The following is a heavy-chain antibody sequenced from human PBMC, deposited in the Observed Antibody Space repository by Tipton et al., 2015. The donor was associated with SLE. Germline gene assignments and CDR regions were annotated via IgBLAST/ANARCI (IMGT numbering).Heavy chain of an antibody. CDR2: IYYSRHT. D-gene: IGHD2-15*01. V-gene: IGHV4-59*01. CDR3: ARGSVVADDY. J-gene: IGHJ4*01. CDR1: GGSISNYY. Sequence: TLSLTCTVSGGSISNYYWRWIRQPAGKGLEWIGYIYYSRHTNYNPSLESRVTISIDTSKNQLSLKLTSVTAADTAVYYCARGSVVADDYWGQGTLVTVSS.